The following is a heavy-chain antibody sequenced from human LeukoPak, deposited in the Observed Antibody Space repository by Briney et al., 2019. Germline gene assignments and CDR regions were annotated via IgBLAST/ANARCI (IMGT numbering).Heavy chain of an antibody. D-gene: IGHD1-26*01. CDR1: GGSISSSSYY. Sequence: SETLSLTCTVSGGSISSSSYYWGWIRQPPGKGLEWIGSIYYSGSTYYNPSLKSRVTISVDTSKNQFSLKLSSVTAADTAVYYCAREVGGTYSTYSYWYFDLWGRGTLVTVSS. V-gene: IGHV4-39*07. CDR3: AREVGGTYSTYSYWYFDL. CDR2: IYYSGST. J-gene: IGHJ2*01.